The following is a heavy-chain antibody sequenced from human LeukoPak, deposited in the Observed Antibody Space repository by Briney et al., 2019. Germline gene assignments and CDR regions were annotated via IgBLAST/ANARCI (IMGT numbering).Heavy chain of an antibody. CDR3: ASLAVAGSYDAFDI. V-gene: IGHV4-59*08. CDR2: IYYSAST. CDR1: GGSISSYY. D-gene: IGHD6-19*01. Sequence: SETLSLTCTVSGGSISSYYWSWIRPPPGQGLEWIGNIYYSASTNYTTYLKNRVTISVNTSKNQFSLKLSSVSAADTAVYYCASLAVAGSYDAFDIWGQGTMVTVSS. J-gene: IGHJ3*02.